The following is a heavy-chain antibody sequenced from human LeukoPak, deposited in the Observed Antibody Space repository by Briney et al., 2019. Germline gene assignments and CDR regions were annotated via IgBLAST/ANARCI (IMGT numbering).Heavy chain of an antibody. CDR2: IHYSESS. D-gene: IGHD2-8*01. CDR3: ALAPNSNWFDS. CDR1: GDSTSNFY. Sequence: PSETLSLTCTVSGDSTSNFYWNWIRQSPGKGLEWIGNIHYSESSVYNPSLKSRGTISIDTSRRQFFLKLKSVTAADTAVYFCALAPNSNWFDSWGPGTLVTVSS. V-gene: IGHV4-59*03. J-gene: IGHJ5*01.